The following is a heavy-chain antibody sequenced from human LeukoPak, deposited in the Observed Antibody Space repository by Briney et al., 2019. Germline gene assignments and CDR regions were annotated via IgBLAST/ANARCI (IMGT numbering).Heavy chain of an antibody. Sequence: PGGSLRLSCAASGFPFSSYSMDWVRQAPGKGLGWVSSIKTSSSYIYYADSMKGRFTISRDNAKNSLYPQMNSLRAEDTAVYYCARDPVGYCSGGSCYQPFDYWGQGTRVTVSS. J-gene: IGHJ4*02. D-gene: IGHD2-15*01. CDR3: ARDPVGYCSGGSCYQPFDY. V-gene: IGHV3-21*01. CDR2: IKTSSSYI. CDR1: GFPFSSYS.